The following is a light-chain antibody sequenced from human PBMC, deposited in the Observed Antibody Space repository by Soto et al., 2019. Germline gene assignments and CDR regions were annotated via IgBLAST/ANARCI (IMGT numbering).Light chain of an antibody. CDR2: EVN. CDR1: SSDVGGYNY. CDR3: TSYAGGNNV. V-gene: IGLV2-8*01. J-gene: IGLJ1*01. Sequence: HSALTQPPSASGSPGQSVTISCTGTSSDVGGYNYVSWYQQYPGKVPKLMVYEVNKRPSGVPDRFSGSKSGNTASLTVSGLQADDEADYYCTSYAGGNNVVGTGTKLTVL.